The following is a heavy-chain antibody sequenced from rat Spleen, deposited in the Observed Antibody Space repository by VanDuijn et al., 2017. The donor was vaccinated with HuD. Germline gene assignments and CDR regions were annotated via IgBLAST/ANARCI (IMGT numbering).Heavy chain of an antibody. CDR1: GFTFNNYW. D-gene: IGHD1-12*02. CDR2: ISYDGTAT. CDR3: ARYGSYDNWFAY. J-gene: IGHJ3*01. V-gene: IGHV5-29*01. Sequence: EVQLVESGGGLVQPGRSLKLSCVASGFTFNNYWMTWIRQAPTKGLEWVASISYDGTATYYRDSVKGRFTLSRDNAKNTLYLHMDSLRSEDTATYYGARYGSYDNWFAYWGQGTLVTVSS.